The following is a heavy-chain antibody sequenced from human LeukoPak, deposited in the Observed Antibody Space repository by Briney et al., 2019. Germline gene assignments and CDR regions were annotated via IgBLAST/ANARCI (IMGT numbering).Heavy chain of an antibody. CDR3: ARDTSSSWYVGIFQH. J-gene: IGHJ1*01. Sequence: GASVKVSCQASGYTFTSYGISWVRQAPGQGLEWMGWISAYNGNTNYAQKLQGRVPMITDTSTSTGYMELRSLRSDDTAVYYCARDTSSSWYVGIFQHWGQGTLVTVSS. CDR1: GYTFTSYG. V-gene: IGHV1-18*01. CDR2: ISAYNGNT. D-gene: IGHD6-13*01.